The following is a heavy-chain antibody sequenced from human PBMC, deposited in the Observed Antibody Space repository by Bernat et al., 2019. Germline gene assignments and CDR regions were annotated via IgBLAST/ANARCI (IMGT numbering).Heavy chain of an antibody. D-gene: IGHD4-11*01. V-gene: IGHV4-38-2*01. CDR1: GFSITSGYS. Sequence: QVQLQESGPGLVKPSETLSLSCVVSGFSITSGYSWGWVRQPPGKGLEWIASFYLSESTYYNAALKSLVTISVDKSKNLFSLKMDSVTAADTAIYYCARMKPLGRTVDYFQYWGQGTLVTVSS. CDR3: ARMKPLGRTVDYFQY. J-gene: IGHJ4*02. CDR2: FYLSEST.